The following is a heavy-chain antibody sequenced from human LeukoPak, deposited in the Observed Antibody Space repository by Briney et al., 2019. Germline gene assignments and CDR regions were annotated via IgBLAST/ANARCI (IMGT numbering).Heavy chain of an antibody. D-gene: IGHD3-10*01. J-gene: IGHJ4*02. CDR2: IWYDGSNK. V-gene: IGHV3-33*01. Sequence: GGSLRLSCAASGFTVSSYGMHWVRQAPGKGLEWVAVIWYDGSNKYYADSVKGRFTISRDNSKNTLYLQMNSLRAEDTAVYYCARDRGPAVLYFDYWGQGTLVTVSS. CDR1: GFTVSSYG. CDR3: ARDRGPAVLYFDY.